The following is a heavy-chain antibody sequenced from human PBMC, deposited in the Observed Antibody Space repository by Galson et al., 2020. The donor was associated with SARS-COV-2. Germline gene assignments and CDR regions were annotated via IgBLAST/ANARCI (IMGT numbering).Heavy chain of an antibody. J-gene: IGHJ3*01. CDR2: TYPRGGT. V-gene: IGHV3-23*03. CDR1: GFLLSDYA. Sequence: GGSLRLSCAASGFLLSDYAMAWVRQAPGKGLEWVSLTYPRGGTYFADSVKARFTISRDASQNTLSLQMSRLTTGDTAVYYCAKLSSDSLDAFNVWGQGTMVTVSS. CDR3: AKLSSDSLDAFNV.